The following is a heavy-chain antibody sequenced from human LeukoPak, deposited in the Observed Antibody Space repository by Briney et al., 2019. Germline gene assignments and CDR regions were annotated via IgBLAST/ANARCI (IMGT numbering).Heavy chain of an antibody. D-gene: IGHD3-10*01. Sequence: NPGGSPRLSCAASGFTFSTYGMTWVRQAPGKGLEWIGRIYSSGTTNYNPSLRSRVTMSVDTSKKQFSLKLSFVTAADTAVYYCASGGNSGSYYLLWGQGTLVTVSS. J-gene: IGHJ4*02. CDR1: GFTFSTYG. CDR2: IYSSGTT. V-gene: IGHV4-59*10. CDR3: ASGGNSGSYYLL.